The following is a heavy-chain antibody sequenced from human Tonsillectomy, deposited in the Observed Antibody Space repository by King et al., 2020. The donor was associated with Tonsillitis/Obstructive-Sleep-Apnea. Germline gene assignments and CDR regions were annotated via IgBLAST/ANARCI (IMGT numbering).Heavy chain of an antibody. Sequence: VQLQQWGAGLLKPSETLSLTCAVYGGSFSGYYWSWIRQPPGKGLEWIGEINHSGSTNYNPSLKSRVTISVDTSKNQFSLKLSSVTAADKAVYYCARGHNNNYNRDYYYYMDVWGKGTTVTVSS. CDR3: ARGHNNNYNRDYYYYMDV. D-gene: IGHD4-11*01. J-gene: IGHJ6*03. CDR1: GGSFSGYY. CDR2: INHSGST. V-gene: IGHV4-34*01.